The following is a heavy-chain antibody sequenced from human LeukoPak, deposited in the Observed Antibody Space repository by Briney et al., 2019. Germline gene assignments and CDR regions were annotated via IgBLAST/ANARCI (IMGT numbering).Heavy chain of an antibody. D-gene: IGHD3-10*01. J-gene: IGHJ5*02. CDR1: GYSISSGYY. V-gene: IGHV4-38-2*02. CDR3: ARQNLLLWFGELSENWFDP. CDR2: IYHSGST. Sequence: PSETLSLTCTVSGYSISSGYYWGWIRQPPGKGLEWIGSIYHSGSTYYNPSLKSRVTISVDTSKNQFSLKLSSVTAADTAVYYCARQNLLLWFGELSENWFDPWGQGTLVIVSS.